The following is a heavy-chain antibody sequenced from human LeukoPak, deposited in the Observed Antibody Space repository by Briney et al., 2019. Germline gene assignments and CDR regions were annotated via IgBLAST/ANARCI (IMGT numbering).Heavy chain of an antibody. Sequence: GGSLRLSCAAPGFTVSSNYMSWVRQAPGKGLEWVSVIYGGGSTYYADSVKGRFTISRDNSKNTLYLQMNSLRAEDTAVYYCARDRGSSWTDYYYGMDVWGQGTTVTVSS. J-gene: IGHJ6*02. CDR2: IYGGGST. V-gene: IGHV3-66*01. CDR1: GFTVSSNY. CDR3: ARDRGSSWTDYYYGMDV. D-gene: IGHD6-13*01.